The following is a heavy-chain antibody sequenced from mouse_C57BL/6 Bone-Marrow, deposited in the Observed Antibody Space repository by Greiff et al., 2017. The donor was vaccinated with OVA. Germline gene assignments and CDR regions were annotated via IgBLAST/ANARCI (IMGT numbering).Heavy chain of an antibody. CDR3: AKRAPITPWYFDV. D-gene: IGHD1-1*01. J-gene: IGHJ1*03. Sequence: QVQLKESGPGLVQPSQSLSITCTVSGFSFTSYGVHWVRQSPGQGLEWLGVIWRGGSTAYNAAFMSRLSTTTDYPKSQVVLKMNSLQADDTAEYYGAKRAPITPWYFDVWGTGTTVTVSS. CDR1: GFSFTSYG. CDR2: IWRGGST. V-gene: IGHV2-5*01.